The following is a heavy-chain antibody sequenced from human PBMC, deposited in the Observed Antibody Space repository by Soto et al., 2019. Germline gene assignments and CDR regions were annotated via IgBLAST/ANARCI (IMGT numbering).Heavy chain of an antibody. V-gene: IGHV4-39*01. CDR2: IYYSGST. D-gene: IGHD6-19*01. J-gene: IGHJ6*02. Sequence: SETLSLTCTVSGGSISSSSYYWGWIRQPPGKGLEWIGSIYYSGSTYYNPSLKSRVTISVDTSKNQFSLKLSSVTAADTAVYYCACILYSSGWPYYYNGXDVWGQGTTVTVSS. CDR3: ACILYSSGWPYYYNGXDV. CDR1: GGSISSSSYY.